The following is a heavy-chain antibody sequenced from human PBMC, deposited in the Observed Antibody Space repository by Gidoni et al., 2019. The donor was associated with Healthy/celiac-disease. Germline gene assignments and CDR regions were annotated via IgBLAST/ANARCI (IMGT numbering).Heavy chain of an antibody. CDR1: GFTFSSYG. CDR3: ARDPQVVVAATPYFDY. J-gene: IGHJ4*02. CDR2: IWYDGSNK. Sequence: QVQLVESGGGVVQPGRSLRLSCAASGFTFSSYGMHWVRQAPGKGLEWVAVIWYDGSNKYYADSVKGRFTISRDNSKNTLYLQMNSLRAEDTAVYYCARDPQVVVAATPYFDYWGQGTLVTVSS. V-gene: IGHV3-33*01. D-gene: IGHD2-15*01.